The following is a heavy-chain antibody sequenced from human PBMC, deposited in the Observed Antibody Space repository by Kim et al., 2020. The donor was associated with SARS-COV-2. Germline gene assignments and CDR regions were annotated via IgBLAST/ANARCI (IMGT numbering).Heavy chain of an antibody. V-gene: IGHV3-74*01. CDR1: GFTFSNYW. CDR3: ARDQSDAFDI. J-gene: IGHJ3*02. Sequence: GGSLRLSCAASGFTFSNYWMHWVRQAPGKGLVWVSRINSDGSGTSYADSVKGRFTISRDNAKNTLFVQMNSLRAEDTAVYYCARDQSDAFDIWGQGTMVTVSS. CDR2: INSDGSGT.